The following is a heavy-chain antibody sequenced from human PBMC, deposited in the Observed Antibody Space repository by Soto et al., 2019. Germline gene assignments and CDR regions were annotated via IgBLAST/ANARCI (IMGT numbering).Heavy chain of an antibody. D-gene: IGHD1-26*01. V-gene: IGHV4-39*01. CDR1: GSSISSSTYF. CDR3: ARHGDNSGSYSEYFQH. Sequence: PSETLSLTCTVSGSSISSSTYFWGWILQPPGKGLEWIGSIDYSGTTYYNTSLRTRATISVDTSKNQFSLMLTSVTAADTAVYYCARHGDNSGSYSEYFQHWGQGTLVSVSS. J-gene: IGHJ1*01. CDR2: IDYSGTT.